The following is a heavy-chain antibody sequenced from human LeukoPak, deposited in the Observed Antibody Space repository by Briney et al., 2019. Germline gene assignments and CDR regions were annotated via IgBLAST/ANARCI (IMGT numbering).Heavy chain of an antibody. CDR3: ARASLRYSSSWGFDP. V-gene: IGHV1-69*05. D-gene: IGHD6-13*01. CDR2: IIPIFGTA. J-gene: IGHJ5*02. CDR1: GGTFSSYA. Sequence: GSSAKVSCKASGGTFSSYAISWVRQAPGQGLEWMGGIIPIFGTANYAQKFQSRVTITRDESTSTAYMELSSLRSDDTAVYYCARASLRYSSSWGFDPWGQGTLVTVSS.